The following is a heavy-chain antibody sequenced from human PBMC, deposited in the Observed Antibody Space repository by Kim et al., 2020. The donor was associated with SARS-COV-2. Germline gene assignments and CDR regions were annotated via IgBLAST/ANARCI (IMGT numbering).Heavy chain of an antibody. CDR2: IMQDGSEK. J-gene: IGHJ6*01. V-gene: IGHV3-7*01. CDR1: GFTFSSYW. Sequence: GGSLRLSCAASGFTFSSYWMPWVRQAPGKGLEWVANIMQDGSEKYYVDSVKGRFTISRDNSRKSLYLQMNSLRAEDTAVYYCARRNYYDSNGYYYYYYTMDVRGQGTTITVSS. CDR3: ARRNYYDSNGYYYYYYTMDV. D-gene: IGHD3-22*01.